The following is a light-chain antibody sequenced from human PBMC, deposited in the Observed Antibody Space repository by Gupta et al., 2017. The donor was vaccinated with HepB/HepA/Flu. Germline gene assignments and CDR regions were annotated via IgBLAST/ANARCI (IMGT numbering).Light chain of an antibody. CDR2: NDY. CDR3: QLWTSTDHPRYV. Sequence: SYVLTQPPSVSVAPGQAARITWGGEDIESKSVHWYQQKPGQAPVLVVYNDYDRPSGIPGRFSGSNSGNTATLTISGVEAGDEADYYCQLWTSTDHPRYVFGTGTKVTVV. J-gene: IGLJ1*01. V-gene: IGLV3-21*02. CDR1: DIESKS.